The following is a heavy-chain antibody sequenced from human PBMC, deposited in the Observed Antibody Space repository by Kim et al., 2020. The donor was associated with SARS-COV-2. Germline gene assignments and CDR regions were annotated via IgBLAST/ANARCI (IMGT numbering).Heavy chain of an antibody. J-gene: IGHJ6*02. CDR2: INPNSGGT. CDR3: ARGRQWGDFDWLFQSGGHSSYYYGMDV. V-gene: IGHV1-2*02. D-gene: IGHD3-9*01. CDR1: GYTFTGYY. Sequence: ASVKVSCKASGYTFTGYYMHWVRQAPGQGLEWMGWINPNSGGTNYAQKFQGRVTMTRDTSISTAYMELSRLRSDDTAVYYCARGRQWGDFDWLFQSGGHSSYYYGMDVWGQGTTVTVSS.